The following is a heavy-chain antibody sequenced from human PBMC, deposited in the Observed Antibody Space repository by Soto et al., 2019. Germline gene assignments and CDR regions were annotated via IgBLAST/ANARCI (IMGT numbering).Heavy chain of an antibody. CDR1: GFTFSNYG. J-gene: IGHJ6*02. D-gene: IGHD1-26*01. CDR3: ASDLVGASDSYGLDV. Sequence: GGSLRLSCAASGFTFSNYGMHWVRQSPGKGLEWVAIIWHDGNNKYYADSVRGRFIISRDNSKNRLYLQMDSLRAEDTAVYYCASDLVGASDSYGLDVWGQGTPVTVSS. V-gene: IGHV3-33*01. CDR2: IWHDGNNK.